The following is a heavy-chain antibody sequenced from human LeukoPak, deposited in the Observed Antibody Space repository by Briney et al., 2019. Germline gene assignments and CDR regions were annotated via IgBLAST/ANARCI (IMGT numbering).Heavy chain of an antibody. CDR3: ARMSGSHIDY. D-gene: IGHD1-26*01. CDR1: GFTLSSYA. J-gene: IGHJ4*02. CDR2: IYSGGST. V-gene: IGHV3-66*01. Sequence: PGGSLRLSCAASGFTLSSYAMHWVRQAPGKGLEWVSVIYSGGSTYYADSVKGRFTISRDNFKNTLDLQMDSLRAEDTAVYYCARMSGSHIDYWGQGTLVTVSS.